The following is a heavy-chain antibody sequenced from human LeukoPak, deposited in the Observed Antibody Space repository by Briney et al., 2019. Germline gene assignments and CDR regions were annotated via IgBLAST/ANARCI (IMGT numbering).Heavy chain of an antibody. V-gene: IGHV3-49*03. CDR3: TRGQEGNYYYFGMDV. CDR1: GFLFSDFA. Sequence: PGGSLRLSCTASGFLFSDFAINWFRQAPGQGLEWVGFIRSKDYGGTTEYAASVKGRFTISRDESKSIVYLQMNSLKTEDTAVYYCTRGQEGNYYYFGMDVWGHGTTVTVSS. CDR2: IRSKDYGGTT. J-gene: IGHJ6*02.